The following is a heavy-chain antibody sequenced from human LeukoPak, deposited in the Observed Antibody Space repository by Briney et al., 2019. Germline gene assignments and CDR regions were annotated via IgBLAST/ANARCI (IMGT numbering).Heavy chain of an antibody. Sequence: GRSLRLSCAASGFTFSSYWMSWVRQAPGKGLEWVANIKQDGSEKYYVDSVKGRFTISRDNAKNSLYLQMNSLRAEDTAVYYCARGGSGYSFWYWGQGTLVTVSS. J-gene: IGHJ4*02. CDR2: IKQDGSEK. V-gene: IGHV3-7*04. D-gene: IGHD3-22*01. CDR1: GFTFSSYW. CDR3: ARGGSGYSFWY.